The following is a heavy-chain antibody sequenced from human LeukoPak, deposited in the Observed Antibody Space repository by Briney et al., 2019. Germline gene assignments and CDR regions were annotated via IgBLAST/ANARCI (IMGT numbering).Heavy chain of an antibody. CDR3: ASSSGLLWFGELFHAFDI. Sequence: ASVKVSCKASGYTFPSFGISWVRQAPGQGLEWMGWISAYNGNTNYTQKLQGRVTMTTDTSTSTAYMELRSLRSDDTAVYYCASSSGLLWFGELFHAFDIWGQGTMVTVSS. CDR2: ISAYNGNT. V-gene: IGHV1-18*01. D-gene: IGHD3-10*01. J-gene: IGHJ3*02. CDR1: GYTFPSFG.